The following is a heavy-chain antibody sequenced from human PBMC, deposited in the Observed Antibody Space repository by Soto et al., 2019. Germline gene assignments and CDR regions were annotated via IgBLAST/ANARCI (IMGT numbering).Heavy chain of an antibody. CDR1: GFTLSDYY. J-gene: IGHJ4*02. CDR3: ARDPSNFYFDY. CDR2: ISSSSSYT. D-gene: IGHD7-27*01. V-gene: IGHV3-11*06. Sequence: GGSLRLSCAASGFTLSDYYMSWIRQAPGKGLEWVSYISSSSSYTNYADSVKGRFTISRDNAKNSLYLQMNSLRAEDTAVYYCARDPSNFYFDYWGQGXLVTVSS.